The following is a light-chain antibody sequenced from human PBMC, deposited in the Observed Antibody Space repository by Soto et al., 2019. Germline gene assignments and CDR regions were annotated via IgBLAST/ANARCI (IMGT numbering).Light chain of an antibody. Sequence: QLVLTQPPSVSGAPGQRVTISCTGSSSNTGAGYDVHWYQQLPGTAPKLLIYDNNNRPSGVPDRFSGSKSGTSASLAITGLQTEDEADYYCQSYDNSLSAAVFGGGTKLTVL. CDR2: DNN. CDR1: SSNTGAGYD. J-gene: IGLJ2*01. CDR3: QSYDNSLSAAV. V-gene: IGLV1-40*01.